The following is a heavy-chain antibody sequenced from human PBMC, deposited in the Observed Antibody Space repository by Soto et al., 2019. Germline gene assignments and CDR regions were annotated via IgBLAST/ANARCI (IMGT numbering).Heavy chain of an antibody. CDR3: AREGYDILTGYYDY. Sequence: GGSLILSCAASGFTFSSYSMNWVRQAPGKGLEWVSYISSSSSTIYYADSVKGRFTISRDNAKNSLYLQMNSLRAEDTAVYYCAREGYDILTGYYDYWGQGTLVTVSS. D-gene: IGHD3-9*01. V-gene: IGHV3-48*04. J-gene: IGHJ4*02. CDR1: GFTFSSYS. CDR2: ISSSSSTI.